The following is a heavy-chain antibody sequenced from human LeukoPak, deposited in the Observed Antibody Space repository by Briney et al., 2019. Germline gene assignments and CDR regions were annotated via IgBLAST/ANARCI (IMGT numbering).Heavy chain of an antibody. Sequence: PSEIRSLTCGVSGGSITSTNWWSWVRQPPGQGLEWIGEVSLSGLTNYNPSLSSRVIMALDTSKNHLSLHLTSVTAADTAVYYCSRENGAFSPFAYCGQGCLLTVLS. CDR1: GGSITSTNW. V-gene: IGHV4-4*02. CDR3: SRENGAFSPFAY. D-gene: IGHD2-21*01. CDR2: VSLSGLT. J-gene: IGHJ1*01.